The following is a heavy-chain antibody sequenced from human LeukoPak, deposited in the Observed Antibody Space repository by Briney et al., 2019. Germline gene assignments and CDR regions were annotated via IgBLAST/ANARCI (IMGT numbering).Heavy chain of an antibody. CDR2: ISAYNGNT. J-gene: IGHJ4*02. D-gene: IGHD3-10*01. CDR3: ARFTMVRGVIITLDY. V-gene: IGHV1-18*01. CDR1: GYTFTSYG. Sequence: ASVKVSCTASGYTFTSYGISWVRQAPGQGLEWMGWISAYNGNTNYAQKLQGRVTMTTDTSTSTAYMELRSLRSDDTAVYYCARFTMVRGVIITLDYWGQGTLVTVSS.